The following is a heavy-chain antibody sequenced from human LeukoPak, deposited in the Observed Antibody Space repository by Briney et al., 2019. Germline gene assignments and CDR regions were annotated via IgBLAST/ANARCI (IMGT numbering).Heavy chain of an antibody. D-gene: IGHD3-9*01. CDR3: ARGTTLVNYDILTGYLDDAFDI. Sequence: SETLSLTCSVSGGSFSNGAYYWSWIRQHPGKGLEWIGCISYSGRTYYNPSLKSRVTISVDTSKNQFSVELSSVTAADTAVYYCARGTTLVNYDILTGYLDDAFDIWGQGTMVTVSS. CDR2: ISYSGRT. V-gene: IGHV4-31*03. J-gene: IGHJ3*02. CDR1: GGSFSNGAYY.